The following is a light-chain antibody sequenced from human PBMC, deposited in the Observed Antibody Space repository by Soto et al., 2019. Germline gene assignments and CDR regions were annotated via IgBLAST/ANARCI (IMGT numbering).Light chain of an antibody. Sequence: QSALTQPASVSGSPGQSITISCNGTSSDVGGYNYVSWYQQHPGKAPKLMIYDVSNRPSGVSNRFSGSKADNTASLTISGRQAEDGADYYCSSYARGSLGVFGTGSKVTVL. CDR1: SSDVGGYNY. V-gene: IGLV2-14*01. CDR3: SSYARGSLGV. CDR2: DVS. J-gene: IGLJ1*01.